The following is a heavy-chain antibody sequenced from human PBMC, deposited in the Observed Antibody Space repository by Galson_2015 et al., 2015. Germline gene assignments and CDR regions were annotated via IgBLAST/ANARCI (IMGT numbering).Heavy chain of an antibody. CDR1: GFTFSSYS. J-gene: IGHJ3*02. CDR3: ARDYTQWLVPDAFDI. CDR2: ISSSSSYI. Sequence: SLRLSCAASGFTFSSYSMNWVRQAPGKGLEWISSISSSSSYIYYADSVKGRFTISRDNAKNSLYLQMNSLRAEDTAVYYCARDYTQWLVPDAFDIWGQGTMVTVSS. V-gene: IGHV3-21*01. D-gene: IGHD6-19*01.